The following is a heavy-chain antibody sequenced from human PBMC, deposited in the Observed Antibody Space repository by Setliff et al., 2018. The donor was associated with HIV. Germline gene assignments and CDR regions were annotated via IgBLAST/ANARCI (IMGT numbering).Heavy chain of an antibody. CDR1: GGTISNYG. CDR3: VTGGSSGAFDI. Sequence: GASVKVSCKAPGGTISNYGISWVRQAPGQGFEWMGGIIPIFGTANYAQKSQSRVTITADESTNTAYMDLSSLRSDDTAVYYCVTGGSSGAFDIWGQGTMVTVSS. D-gene: IGHD6-13*01. J-gene: IGHJ3*02. CDR2: IIPIFGTA. V-gene: IGHV1-69*13.